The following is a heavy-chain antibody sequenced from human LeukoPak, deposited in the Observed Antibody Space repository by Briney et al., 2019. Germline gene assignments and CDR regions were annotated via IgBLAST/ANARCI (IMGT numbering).Heavy chain of an antibody. Sequence: GASVKVSCKASGYTFTGYYMHWVRQAPGQGLEWMGWISAYNGNTNYAQKLQGRVTMTTDTSTSTAYMELRSLRSDDTAVYYCARDAHCSSTSCYFGMDVWGQGTTVTVSS. CDR3: ARDAHCSSTSCYFGMDV. CDR2: ISAYNGNT. V-gene: IGHV1-18*04. J-gene: IGHJ6*02. CDR1: GYTFTGYY. D-gene: IGHD2-2*01.